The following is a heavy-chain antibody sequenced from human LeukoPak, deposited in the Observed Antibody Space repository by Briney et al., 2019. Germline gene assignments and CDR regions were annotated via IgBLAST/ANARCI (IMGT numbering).Heavy chain of an antibody. CDR1: GGSLSSYY. CDR2: IYYRGST. V-gene: IGHV4-59*01. J-gene: IGHJ4*02. Sequence: SETLSLTCTGSGGSLSSYYWSWIRQPPGKGLEWVGNIYYRGSTNYNPSLKSRVTVSVDTSKNQFSLKLSSVTAADTAVYYCAKDWPNRDGDYGLHWGQGTLVTVSS. D-gene: IGHD4-17*01. CDR3: AKDWPNRDGDYGLH.